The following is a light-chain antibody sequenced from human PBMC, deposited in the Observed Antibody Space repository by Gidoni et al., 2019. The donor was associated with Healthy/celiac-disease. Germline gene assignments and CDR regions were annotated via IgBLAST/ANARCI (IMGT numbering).Light chain of an antibody. CDR1: QSVSSN. Sequence: EIVMTQSPATLSVSPGERATLSCRASQSVSSNLAWYQQKPGQAPRLLIYGASTRATGIPARFSGSGSGTEFTLTISSLQSEDFAVYYCQQYNNWSWITFGQXTRLEIK. J-gene: IGKJ5*01. CDR3: QQYNNWSWIT. CDR2: GAS. V-gene: IGKV3-15*01.